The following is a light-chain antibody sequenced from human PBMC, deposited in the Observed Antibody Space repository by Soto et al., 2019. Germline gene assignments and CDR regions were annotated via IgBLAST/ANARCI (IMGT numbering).Light chain of an antibody. J-gene: IGKJ1*01. V-gene: IGKV3-15*01. CDR3: QLYNSYSEA. CDR1: ESTNNY. Sequence: EIVMTQYPATLSVSPGERATLSCRASESTNNYLAWYQQKPGQAPRLLIDGASTRAAGIPPRFSGSGSGTEFTLTISSLQSEDFATYYCQLYNSYSEACGQGTKVELK. CDR2: GAS.